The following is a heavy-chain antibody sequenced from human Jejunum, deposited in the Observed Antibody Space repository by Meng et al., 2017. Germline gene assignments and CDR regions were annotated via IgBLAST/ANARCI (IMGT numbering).Heavy chain of an antibody. J-gene: IGHJ5*02. V-gene: IGHV4-39*01. D-gene: IGHD5-18*01. CDR2: IYYNGKS. CDR3: ARASYSYDSWFDP. CDR1: GGSISSRSYY. Sequence: QLQLQESGPGLVKPSETLSLSCTVSGGSISSRSYYWVWIRQSPGKGLEWIGQIYYNGKSYYNPSLKSRVTMCVDTSRSQFSLNLNTVTAADTAVYYCARASYSYDSWFDPWGQGTLVTVSS.